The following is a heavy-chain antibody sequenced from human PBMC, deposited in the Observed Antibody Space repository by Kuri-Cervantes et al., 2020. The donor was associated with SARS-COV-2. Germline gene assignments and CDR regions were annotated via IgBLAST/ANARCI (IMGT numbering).Heavy chain of an antibody. V-gene: IGHV3-69-1*01. CDR3: ARDDGSGSYFTFDY. CDR1: GITFSSYW. Sequence: LSLTCAGSGITFSSYWMNWVRQAPGKGLEWVSSISSSSTIYYADSVKGRFTISRDNSKNTLYPQMNSLRAEDTAVYYCARDDGSGSYFTFDYWGQGTLVTVSS. CDR2: ISSSSTI. J-gene: IGHJ4*02. D-gene: IGHD3-10*01.